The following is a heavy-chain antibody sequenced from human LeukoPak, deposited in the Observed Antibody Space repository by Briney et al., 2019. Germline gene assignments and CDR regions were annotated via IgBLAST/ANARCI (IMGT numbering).Heavy chain of an antibody. D-gene: IGHD3-9*01. CDR3: ARSGPEGFHTGYYLLGY. CDR2: IYYSGIT. Sequence: SETLSLTCTVSGDFISSYYWSWIRQPPGKGLEWIGYIYYSGITNYNPSLKSRVTISVDTSKNQFSLKLSSVTAADTAVYYCARSGPEGFHTGYYLLGYWGQGTLVTVFS. V-gene: IGHV4-59*01. J-gene: IGHJ4*02. CDR1: GDFISSYY.